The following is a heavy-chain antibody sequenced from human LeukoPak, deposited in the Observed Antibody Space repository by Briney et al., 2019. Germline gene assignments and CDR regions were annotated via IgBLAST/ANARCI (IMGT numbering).Heavy chain of an antibody. D-gene: IGHD2-2*01. Sequence: SVKVSCKASGGTFSKYTISWVRQRPGQGLEWMGGIIPIFGTANYAQKFQGRVTITADESTSTAYMELSSLRSEDTAVYYCARESRGVPENNWFDPWGQGTLVTVSS. V-gene: IGHV1-69*13. CDR1: GGTFSKYT. CDR3: ARESRGVPENNWFDP. J-gene: IGHJ5*02. CDR2: IIPIFGTA.